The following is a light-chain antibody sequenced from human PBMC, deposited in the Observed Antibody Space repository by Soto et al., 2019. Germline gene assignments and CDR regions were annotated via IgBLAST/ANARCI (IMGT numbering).Light chain of an antibody. CDR2: DVS. CDR1: SSDVGGYNF. Sequence: QSALTQPPSASGSPGQSVTISCTGSSSDVGGYNFVSWYQQHPGKAPKLVIYDVSERPSGVPDRFSGSKSGNTASLTVSGLQADDEADYYCSSYAGTSIPVVFGGGTKLTVL. J-gene: IGLJ2*01. V-gene: IGLV2-8*01. CDR3: SSYAGTSIPVV.